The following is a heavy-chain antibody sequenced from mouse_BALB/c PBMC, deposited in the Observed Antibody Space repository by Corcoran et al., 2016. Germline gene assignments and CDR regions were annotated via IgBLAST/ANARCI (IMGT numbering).Heavy chain of an antibody. D-gene: IGHD6-1*01. Sequence: QIQLVQSGPALQKPGETVKISCKASGYTFTNYGMNWVKQAPGKGLKWMGWINTYTGEPTYADDVKGRFALSFETSASTAYLQINNLKNEDTATYFCAREPYAMDYWGQGTSVTVS. V-gene: IGHV9-3-1*01. CDR2: INTYTGEP. CDR3: AREPYAMDY. J-gene: IGHJ4*01. CDR1: GYTFTNYG.